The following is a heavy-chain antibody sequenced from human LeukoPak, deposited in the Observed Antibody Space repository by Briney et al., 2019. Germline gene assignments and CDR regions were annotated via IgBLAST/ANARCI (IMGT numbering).Heavy chain of an antibody. V-gene: IGHV3-7*01. CDR2: IKPDGSDK. CDR1: GFTFSNYY. J-gene: IGHJ4*02. Sequence: PGGSLRLSCAASGFTFSNYYMSWARQVPGKGLEWVANIKPDGSDKSYVDSVKDRFTISRDNAENSLYLQLNSLRVDDTAVYFCARDREVGATIHDYWGQGTVVTVSS. CDR3: ARDREVGATIHDY. D-gene: IGHD1-26*01.